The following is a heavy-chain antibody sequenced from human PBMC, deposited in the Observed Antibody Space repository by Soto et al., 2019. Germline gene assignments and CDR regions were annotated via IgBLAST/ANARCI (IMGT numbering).Heavy chain of an antibody. CDR3: AREDYDSSGLNFDY. CDR2: INSDGSST. V-gene: IGHV3-74*01. CDR1: GFTFSRYW. Sequence: EVQLVESGGGLVQPGGSLRLSCAASGFTFSRYWMHWVRQAPGKGLVWVSRINSDGSSTTYADSVKGRFTISRDNAKNTLYLQMNSLRAEDTAVYYCAREDYDSSGLNFDYWGQGTLVTVSS. D-gene: IGHD3-22*01. J-gene: IGHJ4*02.